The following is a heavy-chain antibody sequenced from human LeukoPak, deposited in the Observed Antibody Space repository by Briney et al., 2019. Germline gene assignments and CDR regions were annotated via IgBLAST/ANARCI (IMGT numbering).Heavy chain of an antibody. CDR3: ASDIVATSGDF. CDR2: ITSSGDDI. Sequence: GPCLSLSCAAAAFTFSVSYMSWVRHAPGEGLGWVAYITSSGDDIYYADSVKGRFTTSRDNAKNALFLRMSSLRVEDTATYYCASDIVATSGDFWGQGTLVSVSS. J-gene: IGHJ4*02. D-gene: IGHD5-12*01. CDR1: AFTFSVSY. V-gene: IGHV3-11*01.